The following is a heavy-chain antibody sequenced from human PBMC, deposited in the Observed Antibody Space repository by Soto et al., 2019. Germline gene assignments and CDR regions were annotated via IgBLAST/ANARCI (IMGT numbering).Heavy chain of an antibody. CDR2: ISGSGGST. D-gene: IGHD6-13*01. V-gene: IGHV3-23*01. CDR3: AKYRDRSSWDVDRVDP. Sequence: GGSLRLSCAASGFTFSSYAMSWVRQAPGKGLEWVSAISGSGGSTYYADSVKGRFTISRDNSKNTLYLQMNSLRAEDTAVYYGAKYRDRSSWDVDRVDPSGQGTRVNDSS. CDR1: GFTFSSYA. J-gene: IGHJ5*02.